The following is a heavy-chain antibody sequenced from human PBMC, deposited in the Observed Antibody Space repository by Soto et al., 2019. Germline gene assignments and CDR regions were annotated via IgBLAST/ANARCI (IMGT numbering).Heavy chain of an antibody. CDR3: ARDPSSGYPDAFDI. CDR1: GFTFSSYG. V-gene: IGHV3-33*01. D-gene: IGHD3-22*01. CDR2: IWYDGSNK. J-gene: IGHJ3*02. Sequence: QSGGSLRLSCAASGFTFSSYGMHWVRQAPGKGLEWVAVIWYDGSNKYYADSVKGRFTISRDNSKNTLYLQMNSLRAEDTAVYYCARDPSSGYPDAFDIWGQGTMVTVS.